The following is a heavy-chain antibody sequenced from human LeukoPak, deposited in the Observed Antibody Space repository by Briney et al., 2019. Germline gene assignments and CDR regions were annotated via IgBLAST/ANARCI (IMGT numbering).Heavy chain of an antibody. CDR2: ISVDNGNT. J-gene: IGHJ3*02. CDR1: GYTFTSYG. D-gene: IGHD3-22*01. CDR3: ASLKNYYDSSGYLVTDAFDI. V-gene: IGHV1-18*01. Sequence: VASVKVSCKASGYTFTSYGISWVRQAPGQGLEWMGGISVDNGNTNYAQNLQGRVTMTTDTSTNTAYMELRSLRSDDTAVYYCASLKNYYDSSGYLVTDAFDIWGQGTMVTVSS.